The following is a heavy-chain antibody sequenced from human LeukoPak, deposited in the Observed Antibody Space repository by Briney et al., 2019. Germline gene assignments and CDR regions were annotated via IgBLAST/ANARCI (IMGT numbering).Heavy chain of an antibody. CDR2: ISGSGGSS. J-gene: IGHJ6*02. D-gene: IGHD3-16*02. CDR1: GFTFSNYA. Sequence: GGSLRLSCAASGFTFSNYAMSWVRQAPGKGLEWVSGISGSGGSSYYADSVKGRFSISRDNPKNTLHLQMNSLRAEDSAVYYCAKGTGIVMYYYYGMDLWGQGTTVIIYS. CDR3: AKGTGIVMYYYYGMDL. V-gene: IGHV3-23*01.